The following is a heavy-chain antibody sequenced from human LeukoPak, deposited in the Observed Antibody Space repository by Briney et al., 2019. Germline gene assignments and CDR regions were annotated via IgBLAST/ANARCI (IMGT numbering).Heavy chain of an antibody. J-gene: IGHJ4*02. CDR2: IYHSGSA. CDR3: ARRDCGGGSCYYFDY. Sequence: PSETLSLTCTVSGGSIISNSYYWGWIRQPPGMGLEWIGSIYHSGSAYYNPSLKSRVTISVDTSKNQFSLKLGSVAAADTAVYYCARRDCGGGSCYYFDYWGQGTLVTVSS. CDR1: GGSIISNSYY. V-gene: IGHV4-39*01. D-gene: IGHD2-15*01.